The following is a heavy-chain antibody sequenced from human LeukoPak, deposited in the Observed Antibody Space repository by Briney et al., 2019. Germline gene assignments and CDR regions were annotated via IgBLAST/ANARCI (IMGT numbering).Heavy chain of an antibody. CDR1: GGSITSYY. CDR3: ARVRRDGYNSPDY. Sequence: PSETLSLTCTVSGGSITSYYWSWIRQPPGKGLECIGYIYYSGTTYYNPSLKSRVTISVDTSKNQFSLKLSSVTAADTAVYYYARVRRDGYNSPDYWGQGTLVTVSS. CDR2: IYYSGTT. J-gene: IGHJ4*02. V-gene: IGHV4-59*01. D-gene: IGHD5-24*01.